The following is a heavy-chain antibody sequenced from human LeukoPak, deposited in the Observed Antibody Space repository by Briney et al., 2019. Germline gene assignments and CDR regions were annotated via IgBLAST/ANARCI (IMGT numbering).Heavy chain of an antibody. V-gene: IGHV3-53*01. CDR1: GFIVSGNY. D-gene: IGHD3-22*01. CDR2: IRAGGST. J-gene: IGHJ3*02. CDR3: AREGSYDTSGYNDALDI. Sequence: PGGSLRLSCAASGFIVSGNYMSWVRQAPGKGLEWVSVIRAGGSTSYADSVKGRFTISRDNSKNTLYLQMNSLRDEDTAVYYCAREGSYDTSGYNDALDIWGQGTMVTVSA.